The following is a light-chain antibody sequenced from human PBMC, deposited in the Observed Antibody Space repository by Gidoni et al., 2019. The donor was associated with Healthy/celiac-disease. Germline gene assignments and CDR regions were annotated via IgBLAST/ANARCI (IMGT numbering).Light chain of an antibody. CDR2: LGS. J-gene: IGKJ4*01. CDR3: MQALQTPFT. Sequence: DIVMTQSPFSQPVTPGEPASISCRSSQSLLHGNGYNYLDWYLQKPGQSPQLLIYLGSTRASGVPDRFSGSGSGTDFTLKISRVEAEDVGTYYCMQALQTPFTFGGGTKVEIK. CDR1: QSLLHGNGYNY. V-gene: IGKV2-28*01.